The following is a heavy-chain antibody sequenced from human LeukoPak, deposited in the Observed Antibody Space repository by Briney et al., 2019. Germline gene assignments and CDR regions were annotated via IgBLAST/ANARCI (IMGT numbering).Heavy chain of an antibody. D-gene: IGHD1-1*01. CDR1: GFTFTNYW. V-gene: IGHV3-7*01. CDR3: ARAGSGNRWANYGMDA. J-gene: IGHJ6*02. CDR2: IKQDGSEK. Sequence: GGSLRLSCAASGFTFTNYWMSWVRQTPGKGLQWVATIKQDGSEKYYVDSVKGRFTISRENAKNSLYLQMNSLRVGDTAVYYCARAGSGNRWANYGMDAWGQGTTVIVSS.